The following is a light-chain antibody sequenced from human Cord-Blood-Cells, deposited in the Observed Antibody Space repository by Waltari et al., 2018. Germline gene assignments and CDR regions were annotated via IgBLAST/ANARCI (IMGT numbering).Light chain of an antibody. J-gene: IGKJ1*01. CDR2: GAS. CDR3: QQYNNWPTWT. CDR1: QSVSSN. V-gene: IGKV3-15*01. Sequence: EIVMTQSLATLSVSPGERATLSCRASQSVSSNLAWYQQKPGQAPRLPIYGASTRATGIPARFSGSGSGTEFTLTISSLQSEDFAVYYCQQYNNWPTWTFGQGTKVEIK.